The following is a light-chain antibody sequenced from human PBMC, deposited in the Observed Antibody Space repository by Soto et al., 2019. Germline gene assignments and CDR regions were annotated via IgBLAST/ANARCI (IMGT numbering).Light chain of an antibody. CDR3: QQYGGVPYT. CDR2: GAS. Sequence: EIVLTQSPGTLSLSPGHRATLSCRARESISRDYLAWYQQRLGQAPRLLIYGASSGATGIPDRFSGSGSGTDFTLTISRLEPEDFAIYYCQQYGGVPYTFGQGTNVDIK. CDR1: ESISRDY. J-gene: IGKJ2*01. V-gene: IGKV3-20*01.